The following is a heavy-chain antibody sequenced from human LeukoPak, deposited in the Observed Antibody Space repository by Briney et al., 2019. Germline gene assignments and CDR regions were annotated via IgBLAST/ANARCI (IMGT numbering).Heavy chain of an antibody. J-gene: IGHJ4*02. Sequence: KPSETLSLTCTVSGGSISSYYWGWIRQPPGKGLEWIGSIYYSGSTYYNPSLKSRVTISVDTSKNQFSLKLSSVTAADTAVYYCARNDYGDPLTGETNFDYWGQGTLVTVSS. D-gene: IGHD4-17*01. CDR1: GGSISSYY. V-gene: IGHV4-39*07. CDR2: IYYSGST. CDR3: ARNDYGDPLTGETNFDY.